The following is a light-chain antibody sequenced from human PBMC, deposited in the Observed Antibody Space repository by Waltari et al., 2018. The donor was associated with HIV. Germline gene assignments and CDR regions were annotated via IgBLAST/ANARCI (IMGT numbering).Light chain of an antibody. CDR1: TSDDVGYKY. Sequence: QSALTQPASVSGSPGPSITISCTAATSDDVGYKYVSWYQQHPDKAPKLVVYEVSNRPSGISIRFSGSKSGNTASLTVSGLQAEDEADYYCSSYTSRNTRVFGTGTKVTVL. V-gene: IGLV2-14*01. CDR3: SSYTSRNTRV. CDR2: EVS. J-gene: IGLJ1*01.